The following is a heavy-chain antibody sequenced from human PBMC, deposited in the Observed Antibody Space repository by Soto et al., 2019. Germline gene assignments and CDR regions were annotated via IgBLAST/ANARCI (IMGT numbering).Heavy chain of an antibody. CDR3: AHRTTKASGIDY. V-gene: IGHV2-5*02. Sequence: QITLKESGPTLVSPTQTLTLTCTFSGFSLSTTGVAVGWIRQPPGEALEWLALIYWDDDKRYRPSLKSRLTITKDTSKKQVVLTMTNMDPVDTATYYCAHRTTKASGIDYWGQGTLVTVSS. CDR1: GFSLSTTGVA. CDR2: IYWDDDK. D-gene: IGHD1-26*01. J-gene: IGHJ4*02.